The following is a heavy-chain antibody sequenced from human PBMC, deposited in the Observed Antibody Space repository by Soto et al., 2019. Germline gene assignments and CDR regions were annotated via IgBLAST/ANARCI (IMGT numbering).Heavy chain of an antibody. CDR3: AKRQSFDFWSGYLPFFDF. CDR1: AINFRSYA. D-gene: IGHD3-3*01. V-gene: IGHV3-23*01. J-gene: IGHJ4*02. Sequence: GGSLRLSCSASAINFRSYAMSWVRQAPGKGLEWVSAVGGSGSDTYYADSVKGRFTISRDDSKNTLYLHMSSLRVEDTAIYYCAKRQSFDFWSGYLPFFDFWGQGTPVTVSS. CDR2: VGGSGSDT.